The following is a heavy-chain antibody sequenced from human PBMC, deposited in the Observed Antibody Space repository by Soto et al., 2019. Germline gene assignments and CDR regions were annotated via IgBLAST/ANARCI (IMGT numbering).Heavy chain of an antibody. V-gene: IGHV4-59*12. Sequence: SETLSLTCTVSGDSISTYYWSWIRQAPGKGLQWIGYTFYSGSTYYNPSLKSRVTISVDTSKDQFSLKLSSVTAADTAVYYCARGPDYYDSSGYSNWFDPWGQGTLVTVSS. J-gene: IGHJ5*02. CDR1: GDSISTYY. CDR3: ARGPDYYDSSGYSNWFDP. CDR2: TFYSGST. D-gene: IGHD3-22*01.